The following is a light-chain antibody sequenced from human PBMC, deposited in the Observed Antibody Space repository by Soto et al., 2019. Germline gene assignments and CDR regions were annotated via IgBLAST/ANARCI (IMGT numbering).Light chain of an antibody. V-gene: IGKV3-20*01. J-gene: IGKJ5*01. Sequence: EIVLTQSPGTLSLSPGERATLSCRASQSVDSRYSAWYQQKPGQAPRLLIYGASNRATGIPDRFSGSGSGTDFTLTISRLEPEDFAVYYCQQYNNWPPITFGQGTRLEIK. CDR3: QQYNNWPPIT. CDR2: GAS. CDR1: QSVDSRY.